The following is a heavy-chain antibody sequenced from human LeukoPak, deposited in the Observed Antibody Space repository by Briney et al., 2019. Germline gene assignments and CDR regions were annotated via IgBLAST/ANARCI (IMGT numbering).Heavy chain of an antibody. J-gene: IGHJ3*01. CDR2: IKSKPDGGTT. CDR3: TTYNTRDAFDF. Sequence: GGSLRLSCAASGFTFSNVWMSWVRQAPGKGLEWVGRIKSKPDGGTTDYAAPVKGRFTISRDDSKNTLYLQMNSLKTEDTAVYYCTTYNTRDAFDFWGQGTMVTVSS. CDR1: GFTFSNVW. V-gene: IGHV3-15*01. D-gene: IGHD3-3*01.